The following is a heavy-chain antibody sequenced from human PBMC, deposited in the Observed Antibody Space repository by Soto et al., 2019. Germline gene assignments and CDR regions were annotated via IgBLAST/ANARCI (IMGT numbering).Heavy chain of an antibody. D-gene: IGHD3-16*01. V-gene: IGHV3-9*01. CDR3: AKDVDRLGELWGYFQS. Sequence: SLRLSCTVAGVMFEDFAMHWVRQAPGQGLEWVSGINWNGVNKGYAESVLGRFTISRDNAKKSLYLDMNYLRPEDTALYFCAKDVDRLGELWGYFQSWGQGTMVTVPS. J-gene: IGHJ1*01. CDR2: INWNGVNK. CDR1: GVMFEDFA.